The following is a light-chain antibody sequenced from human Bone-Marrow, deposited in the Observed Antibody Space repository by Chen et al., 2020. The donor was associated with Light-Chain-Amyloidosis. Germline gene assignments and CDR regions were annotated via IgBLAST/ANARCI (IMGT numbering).Light chain of an antibody. CDR2: DNS. CDR1: SSNVGNNY. J-gene: IGLJ3*02. CDR3: GAWDSSLGIWV. Sequence: QSALTQPPSVSAAPGQKVTISCSGSSSNVGNNYVSWYRQLPGTAPKLLIYDNSKRPSGIPYRFSGSKSGTSATLGITRLQTGDEADYYCGAWDSSLGIWVFGGGTKLPVL. V-gene: IGLV1-51*01.